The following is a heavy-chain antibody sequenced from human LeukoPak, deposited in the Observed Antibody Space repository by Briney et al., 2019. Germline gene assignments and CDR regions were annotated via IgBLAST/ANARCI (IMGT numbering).Heavy chain of an antibody. CDR2: ISDSGDYT. Sequence: PGGSLTLSCAGSGFTFSSYAMSWVRQAPGQGLEWVSAISDSGDYTSYADSVRGRFTISRDNSRNTLYLQMISLRPEDTAVYYCAKDTSMGKYCTNGVCSPFDYWGQGTLVTVSS. D-gene: IGHD2-8*01. J-gene: IGHJ4*02. V-gene: IGHV3-23*01. CDR1: GFTFSSYA. CDR3: AKDTSMGKYCTNGVCSPFDY.